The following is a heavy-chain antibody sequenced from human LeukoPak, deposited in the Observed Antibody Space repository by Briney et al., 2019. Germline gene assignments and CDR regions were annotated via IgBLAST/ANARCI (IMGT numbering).Heavy chain of an antibody. V-gene: IGHV3-7*01. J-gene: IGHJ3*02. D-gene: IGHD4-17*01. CDR1: RFPSSDHW. Sequence: GGSLRLSCAASRFPSSDHWMTWVRQAPGKRLERVANINQDGSEKYYVDSVKGRFSISRDNAENSLYLQMNSLKVDDTAMYFCAREGYGDYHIWGQGTMVIVSS. CDR3: AREGYGDYHI. CDR2: INQDGSEK.